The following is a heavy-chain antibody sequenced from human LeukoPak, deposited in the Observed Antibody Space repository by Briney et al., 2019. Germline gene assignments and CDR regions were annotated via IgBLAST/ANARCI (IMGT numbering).Heavy chain of an antibody. Sequence: PGGSLRLSCAASGFTFSDYYMSWIRQAPGKGLEWVSYISSSGSYTNYADSVKGRFTLSRDNAKNSLYLQMDSLRAEDTAVYYCARGFGDYVLDEWGQGTLVTVSS. CDR3: ARGFGDYVLDE. CDR1: GFTFSDYY. V-gene: IGHV3-11*06. CDR2: ISSSGSYT. D-gene: IGHD4-17*01. J-gene: IGHJ4*02.